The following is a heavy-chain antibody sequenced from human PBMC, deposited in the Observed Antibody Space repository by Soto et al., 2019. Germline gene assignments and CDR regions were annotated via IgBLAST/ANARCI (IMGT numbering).Heavy chain of an antibody. CDR3: VRWASLNFDY. J-gene: IGHJ4*02. D-gene: IGHD1-26*01. CDR2: VNWNGGST. V-gene: IGHV3-20*04. CDR1: GFTFDDYG. Sequence: EVQLVESGGGVLRPGGSLRLSCAASGFTFDDYGMSWARQAPGKGLEWVSGVNWNGGSTGYADSVKGRFTISRDNAKNSLYLQMNSLRAEDTDFYYCVRWASLNFDYWGQGTLVTVSS.